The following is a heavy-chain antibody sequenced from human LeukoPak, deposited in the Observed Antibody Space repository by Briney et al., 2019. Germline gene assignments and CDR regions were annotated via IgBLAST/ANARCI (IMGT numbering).Heavy chain of an antibody. CDR2: IIPIFGTA. CDR3: ARRIAAAGVGIVY. J-gene: IGHJ4*02. Sequence: SVRVSCKASGGTFSSYAISWVRQARGQGLEWMGGIIPIFGTANYAQKFQGRVTITADESTSTAYMELSSLRSEDTAVYYCARRIAAAGVGIVYWGQGTLVTVSS. V-gene: IGHV1-69*01. CDR1: GGTFSSYA. D-gene: IGHD6-13*01.